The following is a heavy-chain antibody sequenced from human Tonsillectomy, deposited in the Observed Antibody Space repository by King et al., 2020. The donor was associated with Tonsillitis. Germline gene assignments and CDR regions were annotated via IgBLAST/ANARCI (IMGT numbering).Heavy chain of an antibody. CDR1: GFTFSSYG. D-gene: IGHD1-26*01. J-gene: IGHJ4*02. CDR3: AKDLELLPIYYFDY. CDR2: ISYDGSNK. Sequence: VPLVESGGGVVQPGRSLRLSCAASGFTFSSYGMHWVRQAPGKGLEWVAVISYDGSNKYYADSVKGRFTISRDNSKNTLYLQMNSLRAEDTAVYYCAKDLELLPIYYFDYWGQGTLVTVSS. V-gene: IGHV3-30*18.